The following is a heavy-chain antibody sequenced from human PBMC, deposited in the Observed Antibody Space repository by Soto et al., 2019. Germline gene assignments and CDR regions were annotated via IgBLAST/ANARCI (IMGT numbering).Heavy chain of an antibody. V-gene: IGHV4-34*01. CDR3: ARVLVGAFDF. J-gene: IGHJ4*02. CDR1: GGSFSDYF. D-gene: IGHD1-26*01. CDR2: INHRGST. Sequence: PSETLSLTCAVYGGSFSDYFWTWIRQSPGKGLEWIGDINHRGSTSYNPSLKSRVTTSLDTSKNQFSLRLTSVTAADTTVYYCARVLVGAFDFWGQGTLVTVSS.